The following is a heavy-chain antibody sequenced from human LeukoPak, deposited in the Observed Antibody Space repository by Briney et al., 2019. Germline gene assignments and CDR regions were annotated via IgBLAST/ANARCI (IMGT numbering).Heavy chain of an antibody. D-gene: IGHD4-11*01. V-gene: IGHV4-34*01. CDR2: INHSGST. CDR1: GGSISSYY. J-gene: IGHJ2*01. Sequence: PSETLSLTCTVSGGSISSYYWSWIRQPPGKGLEWIGEINHSGSTNYNPSLKSRVTISVDTSKNQFSLKLSSVTAADTAVYYCAREGPTVTTWYFDLWGRGTLVTVSS. CDR3: AREGPTVTTWYFDL.